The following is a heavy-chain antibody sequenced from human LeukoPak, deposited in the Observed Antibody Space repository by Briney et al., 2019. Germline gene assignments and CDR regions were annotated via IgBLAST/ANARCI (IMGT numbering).Heavy chain of an antibody. CDR1: GFTFSSHA. V-gene: IGHV3-30*04. D-gene: IGHD1-14*01. Sequence: GGSLRLSCAASGFTFSSHAMHWVRQAPGKGLEWVEVISYEGRNNYSADSVKGRFTIYGDNSKNTLYVQMNRLRAEDTAVYYCARDAGRMDVWGQGTTVTVSS. CDR3: ARDAGRMDV. J-gene: IGHJ6*02. CDR2: ISYEGRNN.